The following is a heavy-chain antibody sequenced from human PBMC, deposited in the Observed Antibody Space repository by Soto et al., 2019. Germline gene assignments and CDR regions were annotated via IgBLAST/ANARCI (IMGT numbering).Heavy chain of an antibody. D-gene: IGHD3-22*01. V-gene: IGHV1-3*01. CDR3: ARDLGVVVIDY. CDR2: INAGNGDT. CDR1: GYLFTTYA. Sequence: GASVKVSCKTSGYLFTTYAIHWVRQAPGQRLEWMGWINAGNGDTKYSQEFQGRVTITRDKSASTVYMELSSLRSEDTAVYYCARDLGVVVIDYWGQGTLVTVSS. J-gene: IGHJ4*02.